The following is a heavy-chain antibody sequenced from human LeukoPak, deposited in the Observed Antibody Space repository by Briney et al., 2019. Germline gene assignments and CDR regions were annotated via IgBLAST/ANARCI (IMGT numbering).Heavy chain of an antibody. J-gene: IGHJ4*02. D-gene: IGHD4-17*01. CDR3: ARVYGDRPDGIDY. V-gene: IGHV4-61*01. Sequence: SETLSLTCTVSGGSVSSGSYYWGWIRQPPGKGLEWIGYIYYSGSTNYNPSLKSRVTISVDTSKNQFSLKLSSVTAADTAVYYCARVYGDRPDGIDYWGQGTLVTVSS. CDR2: IYYSGST. CDR1: GGSVSSGSYY.